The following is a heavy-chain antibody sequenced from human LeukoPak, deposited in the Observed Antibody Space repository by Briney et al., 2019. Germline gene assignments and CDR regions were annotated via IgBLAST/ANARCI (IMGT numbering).Heavy chain of an antibody. D-gene: IGHD1-1*01. V-gene: IGHV1-18*01. CDR1: GGTFSSYG. Sequence: ASVKVSCKASGGTFSSYGISWVRQAPGQGLEWMGWISAYNGNTNYAQKLQGRVTMTTDTSTSTAYMELRSLRSDDTAVYYCARGATLYYYYYGMDVWGQGTTVTVSS. CDR3: ARGATLYYYYYGMDV. J-gene: IGHJ6*02. CDR2: ISAYNGNT.